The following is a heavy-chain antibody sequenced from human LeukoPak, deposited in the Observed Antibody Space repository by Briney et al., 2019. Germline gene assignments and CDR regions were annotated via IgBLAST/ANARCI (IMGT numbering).Heavy chain of an antibody. Sequence: PSETLSLTCTVSGGSISSYNWSWLRQPPGKGLEWIGYISYIGSTNYNPSLKSRVTVSVDTSKNQFSLRLSSVTAADTAVYYCGRNDGRYFDYWGQGTLVTVSS. CDR3: GRNDGRYFDY. CDR1: GGSISSYN. J-gene: IGHJ4*02. D-gene: IGHD1-1*01. CDR2: ISYIGST. V-gene: IGHV4-59*08.